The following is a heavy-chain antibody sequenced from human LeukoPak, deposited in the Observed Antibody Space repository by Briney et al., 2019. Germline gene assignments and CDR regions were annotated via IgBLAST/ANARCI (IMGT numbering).Heavy chain of an antibody. CDR2: ISAYNGNT. CDR1: GYTFTSYG. D-gene: IGHD6-19*01. Sequence: ASVKVSCKASGYTFTSYGISWVRQAPGQGLEWMGWISAYNGNTKYSQKLQGRVTMTTDTSTSTAYMELRSLRSDDTAVYYCARDFNERSVAGSVAKDYWGQGTLVTVSS. V-gene: IGHV1-18*04. CDR3: ARDFNERSVAGSVAKDY. J-gene: IGHJ4*02.